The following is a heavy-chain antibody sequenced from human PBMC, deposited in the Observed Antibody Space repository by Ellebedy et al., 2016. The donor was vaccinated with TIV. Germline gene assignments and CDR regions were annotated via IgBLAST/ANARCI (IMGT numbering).Heavy chain of an antibody. CDR1: GGSINNYY. V-gene: IGHV4-59*08. J-gene: IGHJ4*02. Sequence: MPSETLSLTCTVSGGSINNYYRTWIRQPPRKKLEYVGHIYYTGSTNYNPPLKSRPTISVETSKNQFSLKLRSVTAADTAVDYCARRDKSGWFYFDYWGQGALVTVSS. CDR3: ARRDKSGWFYFDY. CDR2: IYYTGST. D-gene: IGHD6-13*01.